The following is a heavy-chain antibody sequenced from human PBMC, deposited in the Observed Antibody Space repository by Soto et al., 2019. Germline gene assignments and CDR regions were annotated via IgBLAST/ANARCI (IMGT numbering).Heavy chain of an antibody. CDR3: ARARYDSSSYYAENFPGN. CDR2: IYHTGST. J-gene: IGHJ4*02. D-gene: IGHD3-22*01. V-gene: IGHV4-61*01. CDR1: GGSASSDSFY. Sequence: SETLSLTCTVSGGSASSDSFYWSWIRQPPGKGLEWIAFIYHTGSTNYNPSLNTPFTISADTSKNRFSLKLSSLTAAFWSLYYRARARYDSSSYYAENFPGNGGQRSLVAVFS.